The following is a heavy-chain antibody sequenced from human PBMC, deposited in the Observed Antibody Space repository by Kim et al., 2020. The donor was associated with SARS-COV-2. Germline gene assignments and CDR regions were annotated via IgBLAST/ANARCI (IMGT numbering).Heavy chain of an antibody. J-gene: IGHJ4*02. D-gene: IGHD3-10*01. Sequence: ASVKVSCKASGYSFTTYAISWMRQAPGQGLEWMGWISAYNGNTNYARKLQGRITMTTDTSTTTAHMELRSLRSDDTAVYYCARGFGEFPPQRKDFDYWGQGTLVTVSS. CDR3: ARGFGEFPPQRKDFDY. CDR1: GYSFTTYA. CDR2: ISAYNGNT. V-gene: IGHV1-18*01.